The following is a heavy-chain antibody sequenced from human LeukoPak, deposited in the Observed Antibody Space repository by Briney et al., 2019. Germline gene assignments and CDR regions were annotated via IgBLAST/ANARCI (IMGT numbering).Heavy chain of an antibody. Sequence: SETLSLTCAVYGGSFSGYYWSWIRQPPGKGLEWIGEINHSGSTNYNPSLKSRVTISVDTSKNQFSLKLSSATAADTAVYYCARGAPRYCSSTSCYGGDYWGQGTLVTVSS. J-gene: IGHJ4*02. CDR2: INHSGST. V-gene: IGHV4-34*01. CDR3: ARGAPRYCSSTSCYGGDY. D-gene: IGHD2-2*01. CDR1: GGSFSGYY.